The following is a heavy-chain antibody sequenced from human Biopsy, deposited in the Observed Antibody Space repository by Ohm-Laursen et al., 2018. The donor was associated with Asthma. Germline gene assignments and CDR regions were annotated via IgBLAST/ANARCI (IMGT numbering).Heavy chain of an antibody. V-gene: IGHV3-23*01. D-gene: IGHD3-3*01. Sequence: SLRLSCAASGFRFNDYGMHWVRQAPGKGLEWVASVSSSGGARDYADSVKGRFTISRDNSKNTLYLQMNSLRAEDTAVYYCAKERYYDFWSGYPIWGQGTMVTVSS. CDR3: AKERYYDFWSGYPI. CDR1: GFRFNDYG. J-gene: IGHJ3*02. CDR2: VSSSGGAR.